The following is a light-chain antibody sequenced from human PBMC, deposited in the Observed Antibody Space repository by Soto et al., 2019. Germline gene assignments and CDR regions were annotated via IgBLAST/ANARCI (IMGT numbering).Light chain of an antibody. Sequence: DIQMTQSPSTLSASVGDRVTISCRASQSIQTWLAWYQQEPGKAPNLLIFDASDLASGVSSRFSGSGSGAEFTLTISSLQADDFATYYCQQYASYPYTLGRWTRLEIK. CDR2: DAS. CDR3: QQYASYPYT. J-gene: IGKJ2*01. CDR1: QSIQTW. V-gene: IGKV1-5*01.